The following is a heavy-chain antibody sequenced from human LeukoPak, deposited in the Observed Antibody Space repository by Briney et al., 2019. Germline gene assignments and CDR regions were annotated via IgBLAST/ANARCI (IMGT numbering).Heavy chain of an antibody. J-gene: IGHJ3*02. Sequence: GGSLRLSCAASGFTVSSNYMSWVRQAPGKGLEWVSGIYSGGSTYYADSVKGRFTISRDNSKNTLYLQMNSLRAEDTAVYYCAKRDLDSSGYYYTSAFDIWGQGTMVTVSS. CDR2: IYSGGST. CDR1: GFTVSSNY. D-gene: IGHD3-22*01. V-gene: IGHV3-66*01. CDR3: AKRDLDSSGYYYTSAFDI.